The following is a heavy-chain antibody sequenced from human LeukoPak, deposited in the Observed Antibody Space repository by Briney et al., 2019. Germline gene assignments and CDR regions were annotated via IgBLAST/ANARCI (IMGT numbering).Heavy chain of an antibody. CDR1: GGSISSYY. Sequence: SETLSLTCTVSGGSISSYYWSWIRQPPGKGLEWIGYIYYSGSTNYNPSLKSRVTISVDTSKNQFSLKLSSVTAADTAVYYCAGNDCSGGSCYSGRNWFDPWGQGTLVTVSS. V-gene: IGHV4-59*08. CDR3: AGNDCSGGSCYSGRNWFDP. D-gene: IGHD2-15*01. J-gene: IGHJ5*02. CDR2: IYYSGST.